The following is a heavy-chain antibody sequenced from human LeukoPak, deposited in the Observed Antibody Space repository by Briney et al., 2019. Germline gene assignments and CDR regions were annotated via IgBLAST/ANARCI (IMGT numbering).Heavy chain of an antibody. CDR1: GYTFTSYG. J-gene: IGHJ4*02. V-gene: IGHV1-18*01. Sequence: ASVKVSCKASGYTFTSYGISWVRQAPGQGLEWMGWISAYNGNTNYAQKLQGRVTMTTDTSTSTAYMEPRSLRSDDTAVYYCARETYYYDSSGYYVPLSEYDYWGQGTLVTVSS. D-gene: IGHD3-22*01. CDR2: ISAYNGNT. CDR3: ARETYYYDSSGYYVPLSEYDY.